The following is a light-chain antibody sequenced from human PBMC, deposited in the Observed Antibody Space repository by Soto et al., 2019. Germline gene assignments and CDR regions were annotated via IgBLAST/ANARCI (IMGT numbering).Light chain of an antibody. V-gene: IGKV1-5*01. CDR3: QQNNSYFFT. CDR2: DAS. J-gene: IGKJ3*01. Sequence: DIQMTQSPSTLSASVGDRVTITCRASQSISSWLAWYQQKPGKAPKLLIYDASSLESGVPSRFSGSGSGTEFTLTISSLQPDDFATYYCQQNNSYFFTFGPGTKVDI. CDR1: QSISSW.